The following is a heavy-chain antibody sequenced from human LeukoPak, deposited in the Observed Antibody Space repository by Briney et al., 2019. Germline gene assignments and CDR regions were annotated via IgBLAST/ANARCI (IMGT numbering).Heavy chain of an antibody. J-gene: IGHJ4*02. CDR1: GFTFSSYA. CDR3: ARELVGAKSIDY. CDR2: ISYDGSNK. D-gene: IGHD1-26*01. V-gene: IGHV3-30-3*01. Sequence: GGSLRLSCAASGFTFSSYAMHWVRQAPGKGLEWVAVISYDGSNKYYADFVKGRFTISRDNSKNTLYLQMNSLRAEDTAVYYCARELVGAKSIDYWGQGTLVTVSS.